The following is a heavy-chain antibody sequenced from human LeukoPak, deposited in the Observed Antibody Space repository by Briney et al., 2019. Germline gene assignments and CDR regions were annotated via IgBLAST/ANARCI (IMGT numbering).Heavy chain of an antibody. CDR2: ISAYNGNT. Sequence: ASVKVSCKASGYIFTSYGINWVRPAPGQGLEWMGWISAYNGNTNYAQKVQGRVTMTTDALTSTAYLELRSLTSDDTAVYYCARGLPSIDYWGQGTLVTVSS. CDR3: ARGLPSIDY. D-gene: IGHD4-11*01. J-gene: IGHJ4*02. V-gene: IGHV1-18*01. CDR1: GYIFTSYG.